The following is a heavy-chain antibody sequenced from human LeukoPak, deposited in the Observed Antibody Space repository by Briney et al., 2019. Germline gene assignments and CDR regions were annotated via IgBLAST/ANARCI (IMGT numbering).Heavy chain of an antibody. CDR2: ISSDSSNT. D-gene: IGHD4-17*01. CDR3: ATAPTEDGDGSSPGY. J-gene: IGHJ4*02. CDR1: GFTFNTYG. Sequence: GGSLRLSCAASGFTFNTYGMNWVRQAPGKGLEWISYISSDSSNTYYADSVKGRFIISRDNAKNSLFLHMNSLRAEDTAVYYCATAPTEDGDGSSPGYWGQGTLVTVSS. V-gene: IGHV3-48*01.